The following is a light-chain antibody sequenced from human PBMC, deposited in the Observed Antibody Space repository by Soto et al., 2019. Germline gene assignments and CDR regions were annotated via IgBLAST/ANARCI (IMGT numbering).Light chain of an antibody. Sequence: EIVMTQSPATLSVSPGERATLSCRASQSVSVNLAWYQQKPGQPPRLLIYGASTRATGIPARFSGSGSGTEFTLTINSLQSEDFAVYYCQQDYHSLTFGGGTKVEIK. V-gene: IGKV3-15*01. CDR3: QQDYHSLT. J-gene: IGKJ4*01. CDR2: GAS. CDR1: QSVSVN.